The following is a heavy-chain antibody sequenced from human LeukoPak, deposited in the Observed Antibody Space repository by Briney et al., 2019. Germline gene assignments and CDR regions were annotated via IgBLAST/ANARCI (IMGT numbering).Heavy chain of an antibody. D-gene: IGHD1-26*01. V-gene: IGHV3-30*03. CDR3: ASEGYVVGATRSHDAFDI. CDR1: GFTFSSYG. Sequence: GGSLRLSCAASGFTFSSYGMHWVRQAPGKGLEWVAVISYDGSNKYYADSVKGRFTISRDNSKNTLYLQMNSLRAEDTAVYYCASEGYVVGATRSHDAFDIWGQGTMVTVSS. J-gene: IGHJ3*02. CDR2: ISYDGSNK.